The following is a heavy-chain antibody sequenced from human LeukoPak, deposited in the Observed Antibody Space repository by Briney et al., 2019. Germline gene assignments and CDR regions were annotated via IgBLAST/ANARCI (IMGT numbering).Heavy chain of an antibody. CDR3: ARDVGGYGHFDY. J-gene: IGHJ4*02. D-gene: IGHD5-12*01. Sequence: SQTLSLTCTVSGGSVSSSGYCWSWIRQPPGKGLEWIGYIYYSGGTYYNPPLKSRVSISLDTSKMQFSLKLSSVTAADTALYYCARDVGGYGHFDYWGQGTLVTVSS. CDR1: GGSVSSSGYC. V-gene: IGHV4-30-4*01. CDR2: IYYSGGT.